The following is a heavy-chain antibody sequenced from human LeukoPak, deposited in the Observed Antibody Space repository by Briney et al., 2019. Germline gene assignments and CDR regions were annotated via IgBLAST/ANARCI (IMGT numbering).Heavy chain of an antibody. V-gene: IGHV1-18*01. Sequence: ASVKVSCKASGYTYTSYGISWVRQAPGQGLEWMGWISAYNGNTNYAQKLQGRVTMTTDTSTSTAYMELRSLRSDDTAVYYCARGNSHSPDYYHYMDVWGKGTTVTVSS. J-gene: IGHJ6*03. CDR1: GYTYTSYG. D-gene: IGHD4-23*01. CDR3: ARGNSHSPDYYHYMDV. CDR2: ISAYNGNT.